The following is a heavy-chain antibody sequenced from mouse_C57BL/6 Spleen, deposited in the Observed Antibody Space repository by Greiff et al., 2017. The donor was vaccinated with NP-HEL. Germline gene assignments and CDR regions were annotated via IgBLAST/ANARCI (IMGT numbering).Heavy chain of an antibody. CDR1: GYTFTSYW. J-gene: IGHJ3*01. CDR3: ASYYGSNFAY. D-gene: IGHD1-1*01. CDR2: IDPSDSYT. Sequence: VQLQQPGAELVMPGASVKLSCKASGYTFTSYWMHWVKQRPGQGLEWIGEIDPSDSYTNYNQKFKGKSTLTVDKSSSTAYMQLSSLTSEDSAVYYCASYYGSNFAYWGQGTLVTVSA. V-gene: IGHV1-69*01.